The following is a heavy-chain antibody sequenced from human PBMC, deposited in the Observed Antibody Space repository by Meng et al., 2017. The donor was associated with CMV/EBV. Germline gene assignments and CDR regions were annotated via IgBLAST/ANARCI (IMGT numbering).Heavy chain of an antibody. D-gene: IGHD1-26*01. CDR1: GGTFSSYA. V-gene: IGHV1-69*04. CDR3: ADYSGSYWGPHYGMDV. CDR2: IIPILGIA. Sequence: SVKVSCKASGGTFSSYAISWVRQAPGQGLEWMGRIIPILGIANYAQKFQGRVTITADKSTSTAYMELSSLRSEDTAVYYCADYSGSYWGPHYGMDVWGQGTTVTVSS. J-gene: IGHJ6*02.